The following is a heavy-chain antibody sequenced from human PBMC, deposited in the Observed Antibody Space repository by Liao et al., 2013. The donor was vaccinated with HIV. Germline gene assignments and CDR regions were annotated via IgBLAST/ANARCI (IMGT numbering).Heavy chain of an antibody. D-gene: IGHD5-24*01. V-gene: IGHV4-59*01. CDR2: MFHTGTT. J-gene: IGHJ3*02. CDR1: GDSIIDYF. CDR3: ARVIVRGSNWGFSSSGPEAFDI. Sequence: QVQLLESGPGLVEPSESLSLTCTVSGDSIIDYFWTWVRQSPGKGLEWIAYMFHTGTTKYNPSLRSRVNISLDTSNNQVSLKLTALTAADTAIYYCARVIVRGSNWGFSSSGPEAFDIWGRGMLVTVSS.